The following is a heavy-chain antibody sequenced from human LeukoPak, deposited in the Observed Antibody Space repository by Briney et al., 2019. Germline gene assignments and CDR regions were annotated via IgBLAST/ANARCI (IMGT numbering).Heavy chain of an antibody. CDR3: AKSDGPAYGDYPYYFDY. CDR2: ISGSGGDT. CDR1: RFTFSSYG. Sequence: GGSLRLSCAASRFTFSSYGMHWVRQAPGKGLEWVSGISGSGGDTHYADSVKGRFTISRDNSKNTLYLQMNSLRAEDTAVYYCAKSDGPAYGDYPYYFDYWGQGTLVTVSS. J-gene: IGHJ4*02. D-gene: IGHD4-17*01. V-gene: IGHV3-23*01.